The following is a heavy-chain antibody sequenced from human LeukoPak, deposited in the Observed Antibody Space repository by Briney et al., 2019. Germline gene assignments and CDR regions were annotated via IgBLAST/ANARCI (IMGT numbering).Heavy chain of an antibody. D-gene: IGHD7-27*01. CDR2: IKEDGSEK. Sequence: GGSLRLSCAAAGFTFSRYWMSWVRQATGKGLECVAKIKEDGSEKHYVDSVKGRFTISRDNAKNSLYLQMNSLRAEDTAVYYCARDYTGGWNDYWGQGTLVTISS. V-gene: IGHV3-7*01. CDR3: ARDYTGGWNDY. CDR1: GFTFSRYW. J-gene: IGHJ4*02.